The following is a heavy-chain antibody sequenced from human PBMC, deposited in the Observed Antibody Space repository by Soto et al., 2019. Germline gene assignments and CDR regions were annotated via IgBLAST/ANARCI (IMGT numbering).Heavy chain of an antibody. CDR3: ASLQVPGNFDY. D-gene: IGHD1-1*01. J-gene: IGHJ4*02. V-gene: IGHV4-39*02. CDR1: GGSISNRNYY. Sequence: SETLSLTCSVSGGSISNRNYYWAWVRQPPGKGLEWIGNIYYDGSTYYHPSFRGRLTISVDTSKNHFSLKLGSLTAADTAIYCCASLQVPGNFDYWGQGTLVTVSS. CDR2: IYYDGST.